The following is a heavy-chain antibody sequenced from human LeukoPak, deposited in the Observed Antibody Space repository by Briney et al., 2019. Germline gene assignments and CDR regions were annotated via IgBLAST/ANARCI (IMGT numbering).Heavy chain of an antibody. J-gene: IGHJ3*02. CDR2: ISSSSSYI. CDR1: GFTFSSYS. CDR3: ARPYYDSRYSYDPQDDAFDI. Sequence: KTGGSLRLSCAASGFTFSSYSMNWVRQAPGKGLEWVSSISSSSSYIYYADSVKGRFTISRDNAKNSLYLQMNSLRAEDTAVYDCARPYYDSRYSYDPQDDAFDIWGQGTMVAVSS. V-gene: IGHV3-21*01. D-gene: IGHD3-22*01.